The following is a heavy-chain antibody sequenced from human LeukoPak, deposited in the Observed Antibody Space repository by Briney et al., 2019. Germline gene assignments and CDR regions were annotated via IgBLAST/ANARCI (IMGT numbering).Heavy chain of an antibody. D-gene: IGHD3-10*01. CDR2: IYYSGST. CDR1: GGSISSYY. V-gene: IGHV4-59*01. Sequence: SSVTLSLTCTVSGGSISSYYWSWIRQPPGKGLEWIGYIYYSGSTNYNPSLKSRVTISVDTSKNQFSLKLSSVTAADTAVYYCARSHGLLLWLGEEPRNGCSDPWGQGTLVTVSS. J-gene: IGHJ5*02. CDR3: ARSHGLLLWLGEEPRNGCSDP.